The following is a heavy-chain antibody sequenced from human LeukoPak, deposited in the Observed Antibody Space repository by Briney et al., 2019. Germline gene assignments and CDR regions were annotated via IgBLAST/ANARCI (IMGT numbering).Heavy chain of an antibody. J-gene: IGHJ5*02. Sequence: SETLSLTCAVYGGSFSGYYRSWIRQTPGKRLEWIGEINHSGSTNYNPSLKSRVTISVDTSKNQFSLKLSSVTAADTAVYYCARAPRGYCSSTSCYRRNWFDPWGQGTLVTVSS. CDR1: GGSFSGYY. CDR3: ARAPRGYCSSTSCYRRNWFDP. D-gene: IGHD2-2*02. V-gene: IGHV4-34*01. CDR2: INHSGST.